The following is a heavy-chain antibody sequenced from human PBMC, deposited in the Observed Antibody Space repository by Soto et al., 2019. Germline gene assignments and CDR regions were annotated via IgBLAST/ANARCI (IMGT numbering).Heavy chain of an antibody. CDR3: AKVARKGSAIDFDY. J-gene: IGHJ4*02. V-gene: IGHV1-8*01. Sequence: QVQLVQSGAELKKPGASVKVSCKASGYTFSNYDMNWVRQATGQGPEWIGWVNPNNGDTGYAQKFQGRVTLTTDISTTIAYMELTSLRSEDTAIYYCAKVARKGSAIDFDYWAQGTLITVSS. CDR2: VNPNNGDT. D-gene: IGHD3-10*01. CDR1: GYTFSNYD.